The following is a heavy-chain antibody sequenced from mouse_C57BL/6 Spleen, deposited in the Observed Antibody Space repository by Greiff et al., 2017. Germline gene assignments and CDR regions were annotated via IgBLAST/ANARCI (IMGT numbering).Heavy chain of an antibody. J-gene: IGHJ2*01. CDR2: INPDSSTI. V-gene: IGHV4-1*01. Sequence: VQLQQSGGGLVQPGGSLKLSCAASGIDFSRYWMSWVRRAPGKGLEWIGEINPDSSTINYAPSLKDKFIISRDNAKNTLYLQMSKVRSEDTALYYCARPRIYDGYYLDYWGQGTTLTVSS. CDR3: ARPRIYDGYYLDY. D-gene: IGHD2-3*01. CDR1: GIDFSRYW.